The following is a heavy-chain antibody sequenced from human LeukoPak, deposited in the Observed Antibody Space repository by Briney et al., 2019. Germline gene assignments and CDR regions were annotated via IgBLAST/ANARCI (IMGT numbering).Heavy chain of an antibody. Sequence: SVKVSCKASGGTFSSYAISWVRQAPGQGLEWMGGIIPIFGTANYAQKFQGRVTITADESTSTAYMELSSLRSEDTAVYYRARDDSSGYYFGAFDIWGQGTMVTVSS. CDR1: GGTFSSYA. V-gene: IGHV1-69*13. CDR2: IIPIFGTA. J-gene: IGHJ3*02. D-gene: IGHD3-22*01. CDR3: ARDDSSGYYFGAFDI.